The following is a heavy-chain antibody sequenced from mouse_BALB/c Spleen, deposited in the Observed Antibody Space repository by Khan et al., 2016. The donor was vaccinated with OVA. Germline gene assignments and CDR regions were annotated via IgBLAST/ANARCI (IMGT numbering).Heavy chain of an antibody. CDR1: GITFSNYC. J-gene: IGHJ2*01. CDR3: RIML. V-gene: IGHV6-6*02. Sequence: EVQLEESGGGLVQPGGSMKLSCVASGITFSNYCMNWVRQSPEKGLEWVAEIRLKSDDYVTHYAESVKGRLTISRDDSKSSVYLQMNNLRAEDTCIYYCRIMLWGQGTTLTVSS. CDR2: IRLKSDDYVT.